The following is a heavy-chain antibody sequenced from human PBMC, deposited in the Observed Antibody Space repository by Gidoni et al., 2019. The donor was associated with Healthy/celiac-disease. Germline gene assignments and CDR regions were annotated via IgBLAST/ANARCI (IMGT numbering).Heavy chain of an antibody. J-gene: IGHJ3*02. Sequence: QVQLQESGPGLVKPSETLSLTCTVSGGSVSSGSYYWGWIRQPPGKGLEWIGYIYYSGSTNYNPSLKSRVTISVDTSKNQFSLKLSSVTAADTAVYYCARGVGAIRFAFDIWGQGTMVTVSS. CDR3: ARGVGAIRFAFDI. D-gene: IGHD1-26*01. CDR2: IYYSGST. CDR1: GGSVSSGSYY. V-gene: IGHV4-61*01.